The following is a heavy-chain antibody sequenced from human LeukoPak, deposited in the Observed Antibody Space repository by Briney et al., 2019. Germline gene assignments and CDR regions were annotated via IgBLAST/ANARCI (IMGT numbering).Heavy chain of an antibody. CDR2: ISSGGDIM. CDR3: ARAGYCSSTSCYGPHYYYMDV. J-gene: IGHJ6*03. CDR1: GLRFSDYY. V-gene: IGHV3-11*01. D-gene: IGHD2-2*01. Sequence: GGSLRLSCAASGLRFSDYYVSWIRQAPGKGLQWVSYISSGGDIMHYADSVKGRFTSSRDNAKNSLYLQMNSLRAEDTAVYYCARAGYCSSTSCYGPHYYYMDVWGKGTTVTISS.